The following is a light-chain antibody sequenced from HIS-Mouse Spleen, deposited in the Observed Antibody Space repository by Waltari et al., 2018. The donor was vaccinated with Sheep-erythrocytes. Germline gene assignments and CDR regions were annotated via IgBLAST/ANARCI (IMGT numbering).Light chain of an antibody. CDR2: DVS. CDR3: CSYAGSYNHV. CDR1: SSAVGGYNY. Sequence: QSALTQPRSVSGSPGQCVTIPCTGTSSAVGGYNYVPWYQQHPGKAPNLMIYDVSKRPSGVPDRFSGSKSGNTASLTISGLQAEDEADYYCCSYAGSYNHVFATGTKVTVL. J-gene: IGLJ1*01. V-gene: IGLV2-11*01.